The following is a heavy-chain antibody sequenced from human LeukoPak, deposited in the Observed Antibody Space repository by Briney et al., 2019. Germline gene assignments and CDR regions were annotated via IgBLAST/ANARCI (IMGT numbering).Heavy chain of an antibody. CDR3: ARVGFERPRSSITVVRGVIRPNAFDL. V-gene: IGHV1-2*02. CDR2: INPNSGDT. J-gene: IGHJ3*01. CDR1: GYTFTVYY. D-gene: IGHD3-10*01. Sequence: ASVKVSCKASGYTFTVYYMHWVRQAPGQGLEWMGRINPNSGDTKYAQNFQGRVTMTRDTSIDTAYMDLSRLRSDDTAVYYCARVGFERPRSSITVVRGVIRPNAFDLWGQGTTVTVSS.